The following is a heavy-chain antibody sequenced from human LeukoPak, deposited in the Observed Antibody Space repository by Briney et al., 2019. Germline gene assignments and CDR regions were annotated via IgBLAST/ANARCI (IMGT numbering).Heavy chain of an antibody. J-gene: IGHJ4*02. CDR3: ATPPRGYTAYDRFAY. D-gene: IGHD5-12*01. CDR2: ITPIFRAI. V-gene: IGHV1-69*13. Sequence: SVKVSCKASGDTFSDYAFSWVRQAPGQGFEWVGGITPIFRAINYAQKFKGRVTITADESTATSCMELSSLTSEDTAMYYCATPPRGYTAYDRFAYWGQGTLVTVSS. CDR1: GDTFSDYA.